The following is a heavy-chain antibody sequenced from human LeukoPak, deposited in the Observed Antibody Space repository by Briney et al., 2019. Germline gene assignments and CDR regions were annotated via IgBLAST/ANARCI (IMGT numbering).Heavy chain of an antibody. CDR3: ARGLGVVGATRRGYYYGMDV. D-gene: IGHD1-26*01. J-gene: IGHJ6*02. CDR2: INHSGST. V-gene: IGHV4-34*01. CDR1: GGSFSGYY. Sequence: SETLSLTCAVYGGSFSGYYWSWIRQPPGKGLEWIGEINHSGSTNYNPSLKSRVTISVDTSKNQFSLKLSSVTAADTAVYYCARGLGVVGATRRGYYYGMDVWGQGTTVTVSS.